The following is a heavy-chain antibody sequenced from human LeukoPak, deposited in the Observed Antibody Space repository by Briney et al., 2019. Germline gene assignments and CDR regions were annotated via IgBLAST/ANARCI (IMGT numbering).Heavy chain of an antibody. V-gene: IGHV4-31*03. CDR3: AREPTTVVTRSPDY. CDR2: IYYSGST. CDR1: GGSISSGGYY. D-gene: IGHD4-23*01. Sequence: SQTLSLTCTVSGGSISSGGYYWSWIRQHPGKGLEWIGYIYYSGSTNYNPSLKSRVTISVDTSKNQFSLKLSSVTAADTAVYYCAREPTTVVTRSPDYWGQGTLVTVSS. J-gene: IGHJ4*02.